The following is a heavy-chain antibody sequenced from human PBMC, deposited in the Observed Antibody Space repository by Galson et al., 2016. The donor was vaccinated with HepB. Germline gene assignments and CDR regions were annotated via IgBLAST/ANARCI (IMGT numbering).Heavy chain of an antibody. Sequence: SLRLSCAAPGFTFSNFAMSWVRQAPGKGLEWVSAISGRDNSTYYADSVKGRFTISSDNSKSTLYLQMNSLRVDDTAVYFCAKSSMLRFLEWLFSFDYWGQGTLVTVSS. V-gene: IGHV3-23*01. CDR1: GFTFSNFA. D-gene: IGHD3-3*01. CDR3: AKSSMLRFLEWLFSFDY. J-gene: IGHJ4*02. CDR2: ISGRDNST.